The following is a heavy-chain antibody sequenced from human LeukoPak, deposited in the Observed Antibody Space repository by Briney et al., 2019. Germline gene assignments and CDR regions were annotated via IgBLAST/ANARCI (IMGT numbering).Heavy chain of an antibody. CDR1: GGSFSGYY. CDR2: INHSGST. V-gene: IGHV4-34*01. D-gene: IGHD3-9*01. CDR3: ARHPPFRYYDILTGYSGPPGTNWFDP. J-gene: IGHJ5*02. Sequence: SETLSLTCAVYGGSFSGYYWSWIRQPPGKGLEWIGEINHSGSTNYNPSLKSRVTISVDTSKNQFSLKLSSVTAADTAVYYCARHPPFRYYDILTGYSGPPGTNWFDPWGQGTLVTVSS.